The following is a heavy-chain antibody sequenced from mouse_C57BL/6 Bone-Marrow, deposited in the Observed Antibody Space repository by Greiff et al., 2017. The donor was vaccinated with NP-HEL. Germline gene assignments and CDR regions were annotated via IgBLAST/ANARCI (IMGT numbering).Heavy chain of an antibody. CDR1: GFTFSDYY. J-gene: IGHJ4*01. CDR3: ARNYGRYAMDY. V-gene: IGHV5-16*01. Sequence: EVMLVESEGGLVQPGSSMKLSCTASGFTFSDYYMAWVRQVPEKGLEWVANINYDGSSTYYLDSLKSRFIISRDNAKNILYLQMSSLKSEDTATDYWARNYGRYAMDYWGQGTSVTVSS. CDR2: INYDGSST. D-gene: IGHD1-2*01.